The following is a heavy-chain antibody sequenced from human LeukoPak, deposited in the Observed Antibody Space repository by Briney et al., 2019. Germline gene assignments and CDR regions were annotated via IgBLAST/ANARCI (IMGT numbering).Heavy chain of an antibody. CDR2: IYYTGST. CDR1: GGSTSSYY. J-gene: IGHJ4*02. CDR3: ARHFGDAYRRSFDF. Sequence: SETLSLTCTVSGGSTSSYYWSWIRQPPGRGLEWIAYIYYTGSTNYNPSLKSRVTISVDTSKNQFSLKLSSVTAADTAVYYCARHFGDAYRRSFDFWGQGTLVTVSS. V-gene: IGHV4-59*08. D-gene: IGHD5-24*01.